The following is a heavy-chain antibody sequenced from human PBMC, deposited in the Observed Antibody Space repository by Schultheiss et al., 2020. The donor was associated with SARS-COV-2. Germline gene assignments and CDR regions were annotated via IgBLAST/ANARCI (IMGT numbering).Heavy chain of an antibody. CDR1: GGSISPYY. Sequence: ESLKISCTVSGGSISPYYWSWIRQPPGKGLEWIGSIYHSGSTYYNPSLKSRVTISVDTSKNQFSLKLSSVTAADTAVYYCARQLRFLEWLLFRGWFDPWGQGTLVTVSS. J-gene: IGHJ5*02. CDR3: ARQLRFLEWLLFRGWFDP. CDR2: IYHSGST. V-gene: IGHV4-59*08. D-gene: IGHD3-3*01.